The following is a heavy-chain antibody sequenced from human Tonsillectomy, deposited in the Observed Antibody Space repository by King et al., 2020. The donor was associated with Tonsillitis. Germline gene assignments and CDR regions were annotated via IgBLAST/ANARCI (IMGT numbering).Heavy chain of an antibody. V-gene: IGHV1-46*03. CDR3: ARGNLLRFLEWFPHFDY. D-gene: IGHD3-3*01. CDR2: INPSGGST. CDR1: GYTFTSYY. Sequence: QLVQSGAEVKKPGASVKVSCKASGYTFTSYYIHWVRQAPGQGLEWMGIINPSGGSTSYAQKFQGRVTMTRDTSTSTVYMELSRLRSEDTAVYYCARGNLLRFLEWFPHFDYWGQGTLVTVSS. J-gene: IGHJ4*02.